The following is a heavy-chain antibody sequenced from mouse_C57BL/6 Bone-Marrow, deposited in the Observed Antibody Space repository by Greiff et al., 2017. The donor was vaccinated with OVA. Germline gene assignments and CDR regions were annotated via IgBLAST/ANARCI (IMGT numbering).Heavy chain of an antibody. D-gene: IGHD4-1*01. J-gene: IGHJ3*01. CDR2: ISGGGGNT. Sequence: EVQLVESGGGLVKPGGSLKLSCAASGFTFSSYTMSWVRQTPEKRLEWVATISGGGGNTYYPDSVKGRFTISRDNAKNTLYLQMSSLRSEDTALYYCARLTGTRAYWGQGTLVTVSA. CDR3: ARLTGTRAY. CDR1: GFTFSSYT. V-gene: IGHV5-9*01.